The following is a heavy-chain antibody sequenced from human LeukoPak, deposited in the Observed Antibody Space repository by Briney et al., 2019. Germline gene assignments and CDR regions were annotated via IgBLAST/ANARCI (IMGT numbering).Heavy chain of an antibody. J-gene: IGHJ4*02. CDR2: INGDGGST. CDR3: AKRPNCSTTNCFRFEY. D-gene: IGHD2-2*01. V-gene: IGHV3-23*01. Sequence: GGSLRLSCAASGFTFSTYAMSWVRQAPGQGLEWVSSINGDGGSTYYAESVKGRFTVSRDNSKNTLYLQMDSLRAEDTAVYYCAKRPNCSTTNCFRFEYWGQGTLVTVSS. CDR1: GFTFSTYA.